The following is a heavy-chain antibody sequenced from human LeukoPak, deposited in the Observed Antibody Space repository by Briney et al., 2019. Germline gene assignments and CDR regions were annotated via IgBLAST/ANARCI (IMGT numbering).Heavy chain of an antibody. D-gene: IGHD5-12*01. CDR1: EFPFTRAW. Sequence: PGGSLRLSCAVSEFPFTRAWMTWVRQAPGKGLEWVGRIKSKTDGGTTDYAAPVKGRFSISRDDSKNTPYLQMNSLETEDTAMYYCTTCGYDRCGAFDIWGQGTVVTVSS. J-gene: IGHJ3*02. CDR3: TTCGYDRCGAFDI. CDR2: IKSKTDGGTT. V-gene: IGHV3-15*01.